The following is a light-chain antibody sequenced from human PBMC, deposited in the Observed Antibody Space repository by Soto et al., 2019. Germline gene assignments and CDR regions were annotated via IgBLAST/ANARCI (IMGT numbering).Light chain of an antibody. Sequence: EIVLTQSPATLSVSPGERVTVSCRTSQSVTSSDLAWYQQKPGQSPRLLIFGASIRATGIPARFSGSGSGTEFTLTIGSLQSEDCALYYCQQYNNWPGTFGQGTKVDIK. CDR2: GAS. V-gene: IGKV3-15*01. CDR1: QSVTSSD. CDR3: QQYNNWPGT. J-gene: IGKJ1*01.